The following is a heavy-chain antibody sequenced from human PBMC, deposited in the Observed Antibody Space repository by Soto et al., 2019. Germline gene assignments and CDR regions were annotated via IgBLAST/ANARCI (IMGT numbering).Heavy chain of an antibody. V-gene: IGHV3-23*01. J-gene: IGHJ4*02. CDR2: ITGGGGGT. D-gene: IGHD1-26*01. Sequence: EVQLLESGGGLVQPGGSLRLSCAASGFTFSNYAMSWVRQAPGKGLEWVSVITGGGGGTYYADSVKGRFTISRDNSKNALYVQMSSLRAEDTAVYYCAKDLSGSYLPDYWGRGTLVTVSS. CDR1: GFTFSNYA. CDR3: AKDLSGSYLPDY.